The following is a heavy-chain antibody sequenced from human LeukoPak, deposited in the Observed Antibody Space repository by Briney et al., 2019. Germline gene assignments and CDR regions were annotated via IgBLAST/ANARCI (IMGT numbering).Heavy chain of an antibody. V-gene: IGHV3-11*05. CDR3: ARVRPGWYFDY. J-gene: IGHJ4*02. D-gene: IGHD2-15*01. CDR1: GFTFSDYY. CDR2: ISSSSTYI. Sequence: GGSLRLSCAASGFTFSDYYMSWIRQAPGKGLEWVSYISSSSTYINYADSVKGRFTISRDNAKNSLYLQMNSLRAEDTAVYYCARVRPGWYFDYWGQGTLVTVSS.